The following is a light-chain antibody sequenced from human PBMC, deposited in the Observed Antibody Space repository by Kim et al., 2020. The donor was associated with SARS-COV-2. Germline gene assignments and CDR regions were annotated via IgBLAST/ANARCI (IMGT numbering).Light chain of an antibody. CDR2: GAS. V-gene: IGKV3-20*01. Sequence: IVLTQSPGTLSLSPGERATLSYRASLVVSGRYLVWYQQKPGQAPRLLIYGASSRASGIPDRFIGSGSGTDFTLTISRLEPEDFAVYYCQQYGNSPLTFGQGTKVDIK. J-gene: IGKJ1*01. CDR1: LVVSGRY. CDR3: QQYGNSPLT.